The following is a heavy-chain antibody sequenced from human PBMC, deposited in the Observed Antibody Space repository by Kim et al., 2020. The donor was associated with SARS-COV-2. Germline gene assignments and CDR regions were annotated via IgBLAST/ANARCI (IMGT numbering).Heavy chain of an antibody. CDR2: INSSGSGT. Sequence: GGSLRLSCAGSGFTFSGYSIHWVRQAPGKGLVWVSRINSSGSGTIYADSVEGRFTISRDNAKNTLYLQMNSLRAEDTAVYYCVSSGYNYYYGMDAWGHGTTVTFSS. J-gene: IGHJ6*02. V-gene: IGHV3-74*01. D-gene: IGHD3-10*01. CDR1: GFTFSGYS. CDR3: VSSGYNYYYGMDA.